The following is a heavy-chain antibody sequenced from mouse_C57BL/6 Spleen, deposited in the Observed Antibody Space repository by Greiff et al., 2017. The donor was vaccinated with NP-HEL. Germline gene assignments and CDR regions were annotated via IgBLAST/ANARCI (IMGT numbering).Heavy chain of an antibody. D-gene: IGHD1-1*01. CDR2: IHPNSGST. J-gene: IGHJ4*01. Sequence: QVQLQQPGAELVKPGASVKLSCKASGYTFTSYWMHWVKQRPGQGLEWIGMIHPNSGSTNYNEKFKSKATLTVDKSSSTAYMQLSSLTSEDSAVYYCAYYYGSTFYYAMDDWGQGTSVTVSS. CDR3: AYYYGSTFYYAMDD. CDR1: GYTFTSYW. V-gene: IGHV1-64*01.